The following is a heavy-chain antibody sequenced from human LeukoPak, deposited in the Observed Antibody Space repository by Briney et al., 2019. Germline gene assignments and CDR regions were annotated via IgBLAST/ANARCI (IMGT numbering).Heavy chain of an antibody. CDR3: ARGPPPDFDY. J-gene: IGHJ4*02. CDR2: IYYRGST. Sequence: SETLSLTCTVSGGSISSSRYYWGWIRQPPGKGLEWIGSIYYRGSTYYNPSLKSRVTISVDTSKNQFSLKLSSVTAADTAVYYCARGPPPDFDYWGRGTLVTVSS. V-gene: IGHV4-39*07. CDR1: GGSISSSRYY.